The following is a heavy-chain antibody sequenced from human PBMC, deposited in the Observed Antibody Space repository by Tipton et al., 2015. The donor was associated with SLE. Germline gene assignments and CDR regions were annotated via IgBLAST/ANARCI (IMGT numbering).Heavy chain of an antibody. CDR2: FHHSGST. V-gene: IGHV4-59*12. J-gene: IGHJ4*02. Sequence: GLVKPSETLSLTCTVSGGSINSYYWNWIRQSPGKGLEWIGYFHHSGSTNYNPSLQSRVTISVDTSKNQFSLEVRSVTAADTAVYYCVRLRSKVLIDYWGQGTLVTVSS. D-gene: IGHD2-8*01. CDR1: GGSINSYY. CDR3: VRLRSKVLIDY.